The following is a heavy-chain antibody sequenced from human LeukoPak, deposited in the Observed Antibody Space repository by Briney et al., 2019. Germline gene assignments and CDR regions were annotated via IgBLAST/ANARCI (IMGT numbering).Heavy chain of an antibody. J-gene: IGHJ4*02. CDR2: MNPNSGNT. CDR3: ATRPVAAAGFYYFDY. D-gene: IGHD6-13*01. Sequence: GVTVKLSCKASGYTFTIYDINCVREATGQGLEDVGWMNPNSGNTGYAQKFQGRVTMTEDTSTDTAYMELSSLRSEDTAVYYCATRPVAAAGFYYFDYWGQGTLVTVSS. V-gene: IGHV1-8*01. CDR1: GYTFTIYD.